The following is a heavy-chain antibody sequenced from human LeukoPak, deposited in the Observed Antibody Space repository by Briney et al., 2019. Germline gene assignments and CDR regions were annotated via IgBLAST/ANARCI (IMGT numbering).Heavy chain of an antibody. D-gene: IGHD2-15*01. CDR1: GYTFSDYY. CDR3: VRKSATRRTSEFDY. J-gene: IGHJ4*02. V-gene: IGHV1-2*02. CDR2: ITPNSGGT. Sequence: ASVKVSCKASGYTFSDYYIHWVRQAPGQGLEWMGWITPNSGGTKYAQRFQGRVTMIRDTSISTAYMDLSSLGSDDTAIFYCVRKSATRRTSEFDYWGQGTPVTVSS.